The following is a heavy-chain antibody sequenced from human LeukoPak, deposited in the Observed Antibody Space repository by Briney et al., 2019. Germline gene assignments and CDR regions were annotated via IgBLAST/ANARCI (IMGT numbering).Heavy chain of an antibody. D-gene: IGHD6-13*01. CDR2: ISWNSGSI. Sequence: AGGSLRLSCAASGFTLDDYAMHWVRQAPGKGLEWVSGISWNSGSIGYADSVKGRFTISRDNAKNSLYLQMNSLRAEDMALYYCAKDGAAGGMGHFDYWGQGTLVTVSS. V-gene: IGHV3-9*03. CDR1: GFTLDDYA. CDR3: AKDGAAGGMGHFDY. J-gene: IGHJ4*02.